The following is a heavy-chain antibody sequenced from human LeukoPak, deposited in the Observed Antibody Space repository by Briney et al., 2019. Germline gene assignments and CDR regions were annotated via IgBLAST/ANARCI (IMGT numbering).Heavy chain of an antibody. CDR1: GFTFSSYW. D-gene: IGHD3-22*01. CDR3: ARNGDSSGYYYEGYFDY. V-gene: IGHV3-7*01. CDR2: IKQDGSEK. Sequence: GGSLRLSCAASGFTFSSYWMSWVRQAPGKGLEWVANIKQDGSEKYYVDSVKGRFTISRDNAKNSLYLQMNSLRAEDTAVYYCARNGDSSGYYYEGYFDYWGQGTLVTVSS. J-gene: IGHJ4*02.